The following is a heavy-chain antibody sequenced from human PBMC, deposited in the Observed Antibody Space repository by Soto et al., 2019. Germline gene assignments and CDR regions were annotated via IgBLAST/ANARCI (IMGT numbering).Heavy chain of an antibody. CDR3: ARPRSSLEWPPFDP. V-gene: IGHV4-31*03. D-gene: IGHD3-3*01. J-gene: IGHJ5*02. CDR1: GGSISSGGYY. Sequence: SETLSLTCTVSGGSISSGGYYWSWIRQHPGKGLEWIGYIYYSGSTYYNPSLKSRVTISVDTSKNQSSLKLSSVTAADTAVYYCARPRSSLEWPPFDPWGHGTLVTVSS. CDR2: IYYSGST.